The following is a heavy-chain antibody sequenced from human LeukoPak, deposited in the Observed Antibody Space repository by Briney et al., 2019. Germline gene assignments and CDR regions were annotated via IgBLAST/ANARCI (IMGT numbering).Heavy chain of an antibody. Sequence: SETLSLTCTVSGGSISSYYWSWIRQPPGKGLEWIGYIYYSGSTNYNPSLKSRVTISVDTSENQFSLKLSSVTAADTAVYYCARYYQYYDILTGYYTVAIRGWFDPWGQGTLVTVSS. J-gene: IGHJ5*02. CDR3: ARYYQYYDILTGYYTVAIRGWFDP. V-gene: IGHV4-59*01. CDR1: GGSISSYY. D-gene: IGHD3-9*01. CDR2: IYYSGST.